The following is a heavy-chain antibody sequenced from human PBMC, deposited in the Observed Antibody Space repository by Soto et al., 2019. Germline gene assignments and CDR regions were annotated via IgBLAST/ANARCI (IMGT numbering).Heavy chain of an antibody. J-gene: IGHJ4*02. D-gene: IGHD1-26*01. Sequence: GGSLRLSCAATGFTFNSHTMNWVRQAPGKGLEWLSYISDSSSTIYYADSVKGRFTISRDNAKNSLYLQMNSLRAEDTAVYYCAREVGATGYWGQGTLVTVSS. CDR1: GFTFNSHT. V-gene: IGHV3-48*04. CDR3: AREVGATGY. CDR2: ISDSSSTI.